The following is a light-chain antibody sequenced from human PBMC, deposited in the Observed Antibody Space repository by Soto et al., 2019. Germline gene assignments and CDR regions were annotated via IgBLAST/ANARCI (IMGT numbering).Light chain of an antibody. CDR3: QQYNNWPPVYT. J-gene: IGKJ2*01. CDR2: DAS. Sequence: EIVMTQSPATLSVSPGERATLSCRASQSVSSKLAWYQQKPGQAPRLLIYDASTRATGIPARFSGSGSGTDFTLTISSLQSEDFADYYCQQYNNWPPVYTFGQGTKLEIK. V-gene: IGKV3D-15*01. CDR1: QSVSSK.